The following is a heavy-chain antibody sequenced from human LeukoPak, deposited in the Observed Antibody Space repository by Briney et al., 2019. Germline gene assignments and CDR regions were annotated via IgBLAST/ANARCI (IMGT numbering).Heavy chain of an antibody. CDR3: ARSVGLYYYDSSGYFDS. CDR1: GFTFSSYW. V-gene: IGHV3-7*01. D-gene: IGHD3-22*01. CDR2: IKQDGSEK. Sequence: PGGSLRLSCAASGFTFSSYWTTWVRQAPGKGLEWVANIKQDGSEKHYVDSVKGRFTISRDNAKNSLYLQMNSLGAEDTAVYYCARSVGLYYYDSSGYFDSWGQGTLVTVSS. J-gene: IGHJ4*02.